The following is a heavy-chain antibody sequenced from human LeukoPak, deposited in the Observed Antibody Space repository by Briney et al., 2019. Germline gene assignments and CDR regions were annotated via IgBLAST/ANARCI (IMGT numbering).Heavy chain of an antibody. D-gene: IGHD3-22*01. CDR2: TKQDGSEK. CDR1: GFSFRSYW. V-gene: IGHV3-7*01. Sequence: PGGSLRLSCVDSGFSFRSYWMSWVRQAPGKGLEWVANTKQDGSEKYYVDSVKGRFSISRDNAKNSLYLQMNSLRVEDTAVYYCARGFDSRFFNDWGQGTLVTVSS. J-gene: IGHJ4*02. CDR3: ARGFDSRFFND.